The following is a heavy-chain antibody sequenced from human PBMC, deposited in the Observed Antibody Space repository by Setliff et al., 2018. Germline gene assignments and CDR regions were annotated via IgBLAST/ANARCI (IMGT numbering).Heavy chain of an antibody. Sequence: HPGGSLRLSCAASGFSFSTTSMHWVRQGPGKGLEYVAAISYIDDRAYYTDSVRGRFTISRDNSKNTLYLQMGSLRAEDMAVYFCATWSGSFSAFWGQGTLVTVSS. CDR2: ISYIDDRA. J-gene: IGHJ4*02. V-gene: IGHV3-64*02. CDR1: GFSFSTTS. D-gene: IGHD1-26*01. CDR3: ATWSGSFSAF.